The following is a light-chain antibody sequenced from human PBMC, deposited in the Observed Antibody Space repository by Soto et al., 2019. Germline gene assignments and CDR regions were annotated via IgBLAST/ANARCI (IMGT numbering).Light chain of an antibody. Sequence: SYELTQPPSVSVSPGQTASITCSGDKLGDKYACWYQQKPGQSPVLVIYQDSKRPSGIPERFSGSNSGNTATLTISGTQAMDEADYYCQAWDSSTAFYVFGNGTKVT. CDR1: KLGDKY. CDR2: QDS. CDR3: QAWDSSTAFYV. V-gene: IGLV3-1*01. J-gene: IGLJ1*01.